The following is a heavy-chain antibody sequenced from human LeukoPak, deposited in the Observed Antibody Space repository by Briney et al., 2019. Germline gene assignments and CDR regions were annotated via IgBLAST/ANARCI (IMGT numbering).Heavy chain of an antibody. V-gene: IGHV3-11*01. D-gene: IGHD3-22*01. Sequence: GGSLRLSCAAPGFTFSDYYMSWIRQAPGKGLEWVSYISSSASTIYYADSVKGRFTISRDNAKNSLYLQMNSLRAEDTAVYYCARDPLGEFYYDSSGYDYWGQGTLVTVSS. CDR2: ISSSASTI. J-gene: IGHJ4*02. CDR3: ARDPLGEFYYDSSGYDY. CDR1: GFTFSDYY.